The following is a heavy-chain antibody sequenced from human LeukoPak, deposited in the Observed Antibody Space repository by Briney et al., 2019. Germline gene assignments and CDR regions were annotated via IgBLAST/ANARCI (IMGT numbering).Heavy chain of an antibody. Sequence: PSEILSLTCTVSGGSISSYYWSWIRQPPGKGLEWIGYIYHSGSTYYNPSLKSRVTISVDRSKNQFSLKLSSVTAADTAVYYCATYLYCSSTSCYPHRWGYDYWGQGTLVTVSS. CDR2: IYHSGST. D-gene: IGHD2-2*01. J-gene: IGHJ4*02. CDR3: ATYLYCSSTSCYPHRWGYDY. V-gene: IGHV4-59*12. CDR1: GGSISSYY.